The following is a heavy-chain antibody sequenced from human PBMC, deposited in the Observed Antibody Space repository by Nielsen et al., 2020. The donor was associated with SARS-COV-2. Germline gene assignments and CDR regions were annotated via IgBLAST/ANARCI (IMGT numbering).Heavy chain of an antibody. CDR2: ISGSGGST. V-gene: IGHV3-23*01. J-gene: IGHJ4*02. CDR3: AKDVGYCSSTSCNPY. CDR1: GFTFSSYA. Sequence: GGSLRLSCAASGFTFSSYAMSWVRQAPGKGLEWVSAISGSGGSTYYADSVKGRFTISRDNSKNTLYLQMNSLRAEDMAVYYCAKDVGYCSSTSCNPYWGQGTLVTVSS. D-gene: IGHD2-2*01.